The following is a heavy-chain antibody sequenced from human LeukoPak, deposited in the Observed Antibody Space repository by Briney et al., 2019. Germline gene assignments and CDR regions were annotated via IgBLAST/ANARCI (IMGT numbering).Heavy chain of an antibody. Sequence: SETLSLTCTVSGGSISSSSYYWGWIRQPPGKGLEWIGTIYYTGSTYYNPSLKSRVTISVDTSKNQCSLKVTSVTAADTAVYYCARRRGWYPVDHWVQGTLVTVSS. CDR1: GGSISSSSYY. CDR3: ARRRGWYPVDH. D-gene: IGHD6-19*01. CDR2: IYYTGST. V-gene: IGHV4-39*01. J-gene: IGHJ4*02.